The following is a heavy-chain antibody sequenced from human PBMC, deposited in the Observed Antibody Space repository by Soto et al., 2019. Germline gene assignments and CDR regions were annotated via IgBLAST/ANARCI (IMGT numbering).Heavy chain of an antibody. V-gene: IGHV3-48*03. CDR2: ISSSGSTI. D-gene: IGHD5-12*01. J-gene: IGHJ3*02. CDR3: AREHPTIVDAFDI. CDR1: GFTFSSYE. Sequence: GGSLRLSCAASGFTFSSYEMNWVRQAPGKGLEWVSYISSSGSTIYYADSVKGRFTISRDNAKNSLYMQMNSLRAEDTAVYYCAREHPTIVDAFDIWGQGTMVTVSS.